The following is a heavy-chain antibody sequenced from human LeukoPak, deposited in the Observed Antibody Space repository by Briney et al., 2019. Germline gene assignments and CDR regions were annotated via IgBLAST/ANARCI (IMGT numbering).Heavy chain of an antibody. J-gene: IGHJ3*02. CDR2: INHSGST. CDR3: AIPPSIAAPHAFDI. CDR1: GGSFSGYY. D-gene: IGHD6-6*01. V-gene: IGHV4-34*01. Sequence: SETLSLTCAVYGGSFSGYYWSWIRQPPGKGLEWIGEINHSGSTNYNPSLKSRVTISVDTSKNQFSLKLSSVTAADTAVYYCAIPPSIAAPHAFDIWGQGTMVTVSS.